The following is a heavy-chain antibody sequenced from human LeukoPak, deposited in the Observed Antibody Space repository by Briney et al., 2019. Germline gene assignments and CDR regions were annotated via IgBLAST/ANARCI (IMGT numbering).Heavy chain of an antibody. Sequence: ASVTVSCKASGYTLTGNYMHWVRQAPGQGLEWMGRINPNSGGTNYAQKFQGRVTMTRDTSISTAYMELSRLRSDDTAVYYCARNTYYYDSSGYYGAGYWGQGTLVTVSS. CDR1: GYTLTGNY. CDR3: ARNTYYYDSSGYYGAGY. J-gene: IGHJ4*02. D-gene: IGHD3-22*01. CDR2: INPNSGGT. V-gene: IGHV1-2*06.